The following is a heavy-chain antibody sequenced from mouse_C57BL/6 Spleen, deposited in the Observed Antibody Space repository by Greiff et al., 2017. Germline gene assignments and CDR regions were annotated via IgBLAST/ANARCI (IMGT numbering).Heavy chain of an antibody. J-gene: IGHJ4*01. CDR3: SRAGGWSCYASDY. CDR2: IWCGGST. D-gene: IGHD1-1*02. V-gene: IGHV2-2*01. CDR1: GFSLTSYG. Sequence: VQLVESGPGLVQPSQSLSITCTVSGFSLTSYGVHWVRQSPGKGLEWLGVIWCGGSTDYNAAYISRLSISKDNSKSQVFFKMNSLQADDTALDYCSRAGGWSCYASDYWGQGTSVTVSS.